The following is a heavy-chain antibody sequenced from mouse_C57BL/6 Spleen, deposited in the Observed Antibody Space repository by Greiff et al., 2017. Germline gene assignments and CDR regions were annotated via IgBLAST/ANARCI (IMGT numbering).Heavy chain of an antibody. CDR2: IDPNSGGT. CDR3: AREAAQAWFAY. Sequence: VQLQQPGAELVKPGASVKLSFTSYWMHWVKQRPGRGLEWIGRIDPNSGGTKYNEKFKSKATLTVDKPSSTAYMQLSSLTSEDSAVYYCAREAAQAWFAYWGQGTLVTVSA. J-gene: IGHJ3*01. CDR1: TSYW. D-gene: IGHD3-2*02. V-gene: IGHV1-72*01.